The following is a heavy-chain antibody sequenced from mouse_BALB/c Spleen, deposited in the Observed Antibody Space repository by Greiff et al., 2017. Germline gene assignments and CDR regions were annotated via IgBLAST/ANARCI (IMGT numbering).Heavy chain of an antibody. J-gene: IGHJ1*01. Sequence: EVQRVESGPGLVKPSQSLSLTCTVTGYSITSDYAWNWIRQFPGNKLEWMGYISYSGSTSYNPSLKSRISITRDTSKNQFFLQLNSVTTEDTATYYCARRGEIRYWYFDVWGAGTTVTVSS. D-gene: IGHD1-1*01. CDR3: ARRGEIRYWYFDV. CDR1: GYSITSDYA. V-gene: IGHV3-2*02. CDR2: ISYSGST.